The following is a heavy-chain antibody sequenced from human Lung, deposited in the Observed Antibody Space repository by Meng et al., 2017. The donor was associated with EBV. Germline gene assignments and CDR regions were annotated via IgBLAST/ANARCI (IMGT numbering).Heavy chain of an antibody. CDR1: GRSIRMSGSS. Sequence: LLNPSPALALPCAAPGRSIRMSGSSWSWIRQRPGKGLEWMGYLYHSGSTYYSPSIKSRVTISVDRSKNQFSLKMSSVTAADTAVYYCARGVSDTAMVPYYFDYWGQGTLVTVSS. V-gene: IGHV4-30-2*01. CDR2: LYHSGST. J-gene: IGHJ4*02. CDR3: ARGVSDTAMVPYYFDY. D-gene: IGHD5-18*01.